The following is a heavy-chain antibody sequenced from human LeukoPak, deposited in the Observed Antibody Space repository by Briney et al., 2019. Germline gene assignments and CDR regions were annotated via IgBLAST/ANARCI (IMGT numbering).Heavy chain of an antibody. CDR3: AKVVGVLSYSSGSYFDY. D-gene: IGHD6-19*01. V-gene: IGHV3-23*01. J-gene: IGHJ4*02. CDR1: GFTFSSYA. Sequence: GGSLRLSCAASGFTFSSYAMSWVRQAPGEGLEWVSVISGSGNTTYYADSVEGRFTISRSNSKNTLYLQMNSLRAEDTAVYHCAKVVGVLSYSSGSYFDYWGQGTLVTVSS. CDR2: ISGSGNTT.